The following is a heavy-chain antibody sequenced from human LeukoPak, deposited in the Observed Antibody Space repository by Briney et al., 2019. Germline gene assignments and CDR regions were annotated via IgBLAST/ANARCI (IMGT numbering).Heavy chain of an antibody. CDR1: GYTFTSYG. CDR3: ARYQLLHSYYYYYGMDV. Sequence: ASVKVSCKASGYTFTSYGISWVRQAPGQGLEWMGWISAYNGNTNYAQKLQGRVTMTTDTSTSTAYMELRSLRSDDTAVYYCARYQLLHSYYYYYGMDVWGQGTTVTASS. CDR2: ISAYNGNT. D-gene: IGHD2-2*01. J-gene: IGHJ6*02. V-gene: IGHV1-18*01.